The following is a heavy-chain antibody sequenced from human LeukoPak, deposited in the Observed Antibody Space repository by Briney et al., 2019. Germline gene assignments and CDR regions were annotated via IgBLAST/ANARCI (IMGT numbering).Heavy chain of an antibody. CDR1: GFTFDDYG. J-gene: IGHJ4*02. CDR3: TRDISIFGFDY. CDR2: IRGKVYGATT. D-gene: IGHD3-3*01. Sequence: GGSLRLSCAASGFTFDDYGLSWVRQAPGKGLEWVGFIRGKVYGATTEYAASVRGRFTISRDDSESIAYLQMNSLKIEDTAVYYCTRDISIFGFDYWGQGTLVTVSS. V-gene: IGHV3-49*04.